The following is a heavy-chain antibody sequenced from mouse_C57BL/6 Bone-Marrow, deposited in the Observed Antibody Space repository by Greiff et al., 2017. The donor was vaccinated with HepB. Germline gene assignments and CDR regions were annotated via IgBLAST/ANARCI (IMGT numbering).Heavy chain of an antibody. CDR2: INPGSGGT. V-gene: IGHV1-54*01. D-gene: IGHD2-10*01. CDR1: GYAFTNYL. Sequence: VQLQQSGAELVRPGTSVKVSCKASGYAFTNYLIEWVKQRPGQGLEWIGVINPGSGGTNYNEKFKGKATLTADKSSSTAYMQLSSLTSEDSAVYFCARRLLDEGYAMDYWCQGTSVTVSS. J-gene: IGHJ4*01. CDR3: ARRLLDEGYAMDY.